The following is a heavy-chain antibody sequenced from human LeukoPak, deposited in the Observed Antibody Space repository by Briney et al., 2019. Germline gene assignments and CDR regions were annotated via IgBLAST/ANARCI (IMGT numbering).Heavy chain of an antibody. J-gene: IGHJ4*02. CDR1: GFTFRSYG. Sequence: GGSLRLSCAASGFTFRSYGMQWVRQAPGKGLEWVAIIWYDGSNKYYADSVKGRFTISRDNSKNTLYLQMNSLRAEDTAVYYCAKAWGRGYSFYFDYWGQGTLVTVSS. D-gene: IGHD2-15*01. CDR3: AKAWGRGYSFYFDY. CDR2: IWYDGSNK. V-gene: IGHV3-30*02.